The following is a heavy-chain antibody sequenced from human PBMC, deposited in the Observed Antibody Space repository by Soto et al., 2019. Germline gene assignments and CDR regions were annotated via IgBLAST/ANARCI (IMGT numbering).Heavy chain of an antibody. CDR1: GGSISSGGYY. CDR3: ARDFWSGYYYYGMDV. CDR2: IYYSGST. D-gene: IGHD3-3*01. V-gene: IGHV4-31*03. J-gene: IGHJ6*02. Sequence: SETLSLTCTVSGGSISSGGYYWSWIRQHPGKGLEWIGYIYYSGSTYYNPSLKSRVTISVDTSKNQFSLKLSSVTAADTAVYYCARDFWSGYYYYGMDVWGQGTTVTVSS.